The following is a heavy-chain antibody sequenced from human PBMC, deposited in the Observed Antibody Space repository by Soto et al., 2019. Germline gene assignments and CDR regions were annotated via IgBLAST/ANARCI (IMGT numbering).Heavy chain of an antibody. CDR3: ARSRIGCSGGSCSSPGY. V-gene: IGHV1-46*03. CDR1: GYTFTSYY. Sequence: ASVKVSCKASGYTFTSYYMHWVRQAPGQGLEWMGIINPSGGSTSYAQKFQGRVTMTRDTSTSTVYMELSSLRSEDTAVYYCARSRIGCSGGSCSSPGYWGQGTLVTVSS. D-gene: IGHD2-15*01. CDR2: INPSGGST. J-gene: IGHJ4*02.